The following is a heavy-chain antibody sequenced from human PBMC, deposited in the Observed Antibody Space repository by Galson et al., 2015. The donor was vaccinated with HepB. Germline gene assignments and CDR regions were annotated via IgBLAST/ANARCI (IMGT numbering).Heavy chain of an antibody. CDR2: TSPYNGNT. D-gene: IGHD3/OR15-3a*01. CDR3: ARQTTDWGVFDI. J-gene: IGHJ3*02. V-gene: IGHV1-18*01. CDR1: GYTFTSYD. Sequence: SVKVSCKASGYTFTSYDITWARQAPGQGLEWMGWTSPYNGNTKYAQKLQGRVTMTTDTSTSIVYMELRSLRSDDTAMYYCARQTTDWGVFDIGGQGTVVTVSS.